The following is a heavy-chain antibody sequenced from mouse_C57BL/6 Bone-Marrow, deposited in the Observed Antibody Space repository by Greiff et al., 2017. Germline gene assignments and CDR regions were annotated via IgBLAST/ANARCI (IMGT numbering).Heavy chain of an antibody. CDR3: ARRYYDHYFDY. J-gene: IGHJ2*01. CDR2: IDPSDSYT. D-gene: IGHD2-4*01. Sequence: QVQLQQPGAELVRPGTSVKLSCKASGYTFTSYWMHWVKQRPGQGLEWIGVIDPSDSYTNYNQKFKGKATLTVDTSSSTAYMQLSSLTSEDSAVYYCARRYYDHYFDYWGQGTTLTVSS. V-gene: IGHV1-59*01. CDR1: GYTFTSYW.